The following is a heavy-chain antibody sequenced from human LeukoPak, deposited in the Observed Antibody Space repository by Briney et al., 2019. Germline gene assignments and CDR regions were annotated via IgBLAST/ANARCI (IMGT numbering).Heavy chain of an antibody. CDR1: GGSISSSSYY. J-gene: IGHJ2*01. Sequence: SETLSLTCTVSGGSISSSSYYWGWIRQPPGKGLEWIGSIYYSGSTYYNPSLKSRVTISVDTSKNQFSLKLSSVTAADTAVYYCARHDFWSGTYWYFDLWGRGTLVTVSS. D-gene: IGHD3-3*01. CDR3: ARHDFWSGTYWYFDL. CDR2: IYYSGST. V-gene: IGHV4-39*01.